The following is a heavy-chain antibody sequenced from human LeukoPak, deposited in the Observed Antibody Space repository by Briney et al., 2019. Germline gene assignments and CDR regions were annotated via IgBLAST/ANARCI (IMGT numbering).Heavy chain of an antibody. CDR3: ATTTPRGYCSSTSCPYYFDY. V-gene: IGHV3-11*01. CDR1: GFTFSDYY. CDR2: ISSSGSTI. J-gene: IGHJ4*02. Sequence: GALRLSCAASGFTFSDYYMSWIRQAPGKGLEWVSYISSSGSTIYYADSVKGRFTISRDNAKNSLYLQMNSLRAEDTAVYYCATTTPRGYCSSTSCPYYFDYWGQGTLVTVSS. D-gene: IGHD2-2*01.